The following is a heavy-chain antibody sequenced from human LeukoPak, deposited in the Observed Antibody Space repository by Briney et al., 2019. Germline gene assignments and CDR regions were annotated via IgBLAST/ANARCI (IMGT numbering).Heavy chain of an antibody. CDR3: ARQIASSFDP. V-gene: IGHV4-61*07. D-gene: IGHD2-15*01. CDR2: IYYSGST. J-gene: IGHJ5*02. Sequence: EWIGYIYYSGSTNYNPSLKSRVTISVDTSKNQFSLKLSSVTAADTAVYYCARQIASSFDPWGQGTLVTVSS.